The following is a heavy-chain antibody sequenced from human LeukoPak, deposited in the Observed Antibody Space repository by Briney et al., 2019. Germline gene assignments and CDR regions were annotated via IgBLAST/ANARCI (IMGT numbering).Heavy chain of an antibody. CDR2: ISDIGSI. D-gene: IGHD2-2*02. V-gene: IGHV4-59*08. Sequence: SETLSLTCTVSGGSISSYYWSWIRQPPGKGLEWIAYISDIGSINYNPSLKSRVTISLDTSKNQFSLKLSSVTAADTAGYYCARHCSSTSCYMPDYYGMDVWGQGTTVTVSS. CDR1: GGSISSYY. J-gene: IGHJ6*02. CDR3: ARHCSSTSCYMPDYYGMDV.